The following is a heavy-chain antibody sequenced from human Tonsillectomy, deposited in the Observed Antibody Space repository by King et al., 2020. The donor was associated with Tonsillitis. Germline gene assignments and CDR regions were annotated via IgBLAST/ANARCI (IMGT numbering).Heavy chain of an antibody. J-gene: IGHJ4*02. D-gene: IGHD2-21*01. CDR1: GYTFTSSD. CDR2: MNPNSGNT. V-gene: IGHV1-8*01. CDR3: ARVGPDCGGDCFDY. Sequence: VQLVESGAEVKKPGASVKVSCKASGYTFTSSDINWVRQATGQGLEWMGWMNPNSGNTGYAQKFQGRVTMTRNTSISTAYMELSSLRSEDTAVYYCARVGPDCGGDCFDYWGQGTLVTVSS.